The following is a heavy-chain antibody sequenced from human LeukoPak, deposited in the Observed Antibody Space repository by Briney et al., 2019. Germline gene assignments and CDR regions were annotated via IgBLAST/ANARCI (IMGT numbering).Heavy chain of an antibody. J-gene: IGHJ5*02. V-gene: IGHV4-61*02. CDR3: ARDGEYCSSTSCYP. Sequence: SQILSLTCTVSDGSISSGSDYWNWIRQPAGKGLEWIGRMYTSGSIDYNPSLKSRVSISVDTSKNQFSLKVSSVTAADTAVYYCARDGEYCSSTSCYPWGQGTLVTVSS. D-gene: IGHD2-2*01. CDR2: MYTSGSI. CDR1: DGSISSGSDY.